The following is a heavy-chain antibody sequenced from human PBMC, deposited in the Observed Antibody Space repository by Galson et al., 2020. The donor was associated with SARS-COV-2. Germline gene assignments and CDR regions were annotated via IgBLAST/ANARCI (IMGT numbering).Heavy chain of an antibody. CDR3: ARDLRYFDMSYFDH. D-gene: IGHD3-9*01. Sequence: GGSLRLSCAASGFSFSYYAMHWVRQAPGKGLEWVSTISYYDDKKDYADSVKGRFIISRDNSKNTLYLQMDSLRAEDTAVYFCARDLRYFDMSYFDHWGQGTLVTVSS. J-gene: IGHJ4*02. V-gene: IGHV3-30-3*01. CDR1: GFSFSYYA. CDR2: ISYYDDKK.